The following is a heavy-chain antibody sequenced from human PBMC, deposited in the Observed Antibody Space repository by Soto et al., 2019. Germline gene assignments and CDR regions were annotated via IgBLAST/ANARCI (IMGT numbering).Heavy chain of an antibody. CDR3: ARQDPRTSGCDGWSN. V-gene: IGHV4-39*01. Sequence: QLQLQESGPGLVKPSETLSLTCTVSGDSISSSSYYWGWIRQPPGKVMEWIGRIYYSGSTSYNPSPKGRVTISVVTSKTQFSLKLISVVAADAAVYYCARQDPRTSGCDGWSNWGQGTLVPVSS. J-gene: IGHJ4*02. CDR2: IYYSGST. D-gene: IGHD6-19*01. CDR1: GDSISSSSYY.